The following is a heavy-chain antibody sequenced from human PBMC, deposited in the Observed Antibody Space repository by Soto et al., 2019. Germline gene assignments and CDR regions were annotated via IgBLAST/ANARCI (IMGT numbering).Heavy chain of an antibody. V-gene: IGHV4-59*08. CDR2: IYYSGST. D-gene: IGHD2-2*01. CDR1: SGSISSYY. CDR3: ARVWCSGTSCYDIFDY. J-gene: IGHJ4*02. Sequence: LSLTCTVSSGSISSYYWGWIRQPPGKGLEWIGYIYYSGSTNYNPSLRSRVTISVDTSKNQFSLKLNSVTAADTAAYYCARVWCSGTSCYDIFDYWGQGTLVTVSS.